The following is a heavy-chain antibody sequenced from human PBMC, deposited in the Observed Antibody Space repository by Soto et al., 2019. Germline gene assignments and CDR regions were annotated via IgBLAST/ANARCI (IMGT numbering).Heavy chain of an antibody. CDR1: GGSISSYY. Sequence: SETLSLTCTVSGGSISSYYWGWFRQPPGRGLEWIGYIYYSGSTNNNPSLKSRVTISVDTSKNQFSLKLSSVTAADTAVYYCARYSSSSAHFDYWGQGTLVTVSS. CDR2: IYYSGST. J-gene: IGHJ4*02. V-gene: IGHV4-59*01. CDR3: ARYSSSSAHFDY. D-gene: IGHD6-6*01.